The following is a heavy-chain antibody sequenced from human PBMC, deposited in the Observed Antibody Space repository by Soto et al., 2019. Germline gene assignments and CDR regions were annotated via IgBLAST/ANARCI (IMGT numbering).Heavy chain of an antibody. CDR2: IIPIFGTA. J-gene: IGHJ6*02. Sequence: SVKVSCKASGGTFSSYAISWVRQAPGQGLEWMGGIIPIFGTANYAQKFQGRVTITADESTSTAYMELSSLRSEDTAAYYCARHNCSGGSCYDTGYYYGMDVWGQGTRVTFSS. V-gene: IGHV1-69*13. CDR1: GGTFSSYA. D-gene: IGHD2-15*01. CDR3: ARHNCSGGSCYDTGYYYGMDV.